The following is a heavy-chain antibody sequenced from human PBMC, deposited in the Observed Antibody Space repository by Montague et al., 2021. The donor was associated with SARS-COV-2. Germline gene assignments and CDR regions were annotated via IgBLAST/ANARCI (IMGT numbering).Heavy chain of an antibody. D-gene: IGHD3-10*01. CDR1: GTSFSGYY. CDR2: INHGGSA. J-gene: IGHJ6*03. CDR3: ARLRDGVVPSPILGVGPYYLYSYMDV. Sequence: SETLSLTCAVHGTSFSGYYWNWIRQPPGKGLEWIGEINHGGSAKYSPSLKSRLTISADTSKNQFSLKLTSVAAADTAVYYCARLRDGVVPSPILGVGPYYLYSYMDVWGRGTTVTVSS. V-gene: IGHV4-34*01.